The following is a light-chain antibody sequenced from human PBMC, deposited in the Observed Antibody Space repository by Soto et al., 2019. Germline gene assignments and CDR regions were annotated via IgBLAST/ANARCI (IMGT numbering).Light chain of an antibody. V-gene: IGLV2-11*01. J-gene: IGLJ1*01. CDR3: CSYAGKFLSI. Sequence: SVLTQPRSVSGSPGQSVTISCTGTSSDVGNYNFVSWYQQPPGKAPKLIICDVDERPSGVPDRFSGSKSGNTASLTLSGIQAEDEGDYTCCSYAGKFLSIFGSGNKST. CDR1: SSDVGNYNF. CDR2: DVD.